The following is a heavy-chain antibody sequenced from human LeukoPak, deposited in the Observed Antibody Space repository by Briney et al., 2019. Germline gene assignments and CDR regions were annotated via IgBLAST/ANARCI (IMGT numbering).Heavy chain of an antibody. CDR1: GGSISSGSYY. D-gene: IGHD1/OR15-1a*01. CDR3: ARVNSLYYYMDV. V-gene: IGHV4-61*02. J-gene: IGHJ6*03. CDR2: IYTSGST. Sequence: TLSLTCTVSGGSISSGSYYWSWIRQPAGKGLEWIGRIYTSGSTNYNPSLKSRVTISVDTSKNQFSLKLSSVTAADTAVYYCARVNSLYYYMDVWGKGTTVTVSS.